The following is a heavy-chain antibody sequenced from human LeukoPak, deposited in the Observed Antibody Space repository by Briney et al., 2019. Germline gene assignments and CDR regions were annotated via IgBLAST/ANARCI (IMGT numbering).Heavy chain of an antibody. J-gene: IGHJ4*02. CDR1: GYTFTSYG. CDR2: ISAYNGNT. V-gene: IGHV1-18*01. Sequence: ASVKVSCKASGYTFTSYGISWARQAPGQGLEWMGWISAYNGNTNYAQKLQGRVTMTTDTSTSTAYMELRSLRSDDTAVYYCARRAAGKYYDSSGYYFNIDYWGQGTLVTVSS. CDR3: ARRAAGKYYDSSGYYFNIDY. D-gene: IGHD3-22*01.